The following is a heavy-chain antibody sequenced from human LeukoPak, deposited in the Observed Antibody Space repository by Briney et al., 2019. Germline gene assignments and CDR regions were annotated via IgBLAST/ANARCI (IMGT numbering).Heavy chain of an antibody. CDR3: ARDRGYCSGGSCYPHDAFDT. V-gene: IGHV3-21*01. J-gene: IGHJ3*02. Sequence: TGGSLRLSCAASGFTFSSYSMNWVRQAPGKGLEWVSSISSSSSYIYYADSVKGRFTISRDNAKNSLYLQMNSLRAEDTAVYYCARDRGYCSGGSCYPHDAFDTWGQGTMVTVSS. CDR1: GFTFSSYS. CDR2: ISSSSSYI. D-gene: IGHD2-15*01.